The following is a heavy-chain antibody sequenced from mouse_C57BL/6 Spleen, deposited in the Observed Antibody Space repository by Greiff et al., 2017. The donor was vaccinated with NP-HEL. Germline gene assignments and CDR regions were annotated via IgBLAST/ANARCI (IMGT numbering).Heavy chain of an antibody. D-gene: IGHD1-1*01. J-gene: IGHJ2*01. Sequence: QVQLQQSGAELARPGASVKMSCKASGYTFTSYTMHWLKQRPGQGLEWIGYINPSSGYTKYNQKFKDKATLTADKSSSTAYMQLSSLTSEDSAVYYCARWYSYYYGSSYPYFDYWGQGTTRTVSS. CDR2: INPSSGYT. CDR3: ARWYSYYYGSSYPYFDY. V-gene: IGHV1-4*01. CDR1: GYTFTSYT.